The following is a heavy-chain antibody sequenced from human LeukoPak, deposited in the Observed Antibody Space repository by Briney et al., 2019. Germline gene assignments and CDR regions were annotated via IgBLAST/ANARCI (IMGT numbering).Heavy chain of an antibody. D-gene: IGHD3-16*02. CDR3: ARDHWGSYRYNSYYYMDV. CDR1: GFTFSSYG. J-gene: IGHJ6*03. V-gene: IGHV3-21*01. Sequence: PGGSLRLSCAASGFTFSSYGMHWVRQAPGKGLEWVSSISSSSSYIYYADSVKGRSTISRDNAKNSLYLQMNSLRAEDTAVYYCARDHWGSYRYNSYYYMDVWGKGTTVTVSS. CDR2: ISSSSSYI.